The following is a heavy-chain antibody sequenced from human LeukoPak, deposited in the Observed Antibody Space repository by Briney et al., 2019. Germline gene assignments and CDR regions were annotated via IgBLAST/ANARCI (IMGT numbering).Heavy chain of an antibody. J-gene: IGHJ4*02. Sequence: KPSETLSLTCTVSGGSISSYYWSWIRQPPGKGLEWIGYIYYSGSTNYNPSLKSRVTISVDTSKNQFSLKLSSVTAADTAVYYCARVGWTHALDSWGQGTLATVSS. D-gene: IGHD2-15*01. V-gene: IGHV4-59*01. CDR2: IYYSGST. CDR1: GGSISSYY. CDR3: ARVGWTHALDS.